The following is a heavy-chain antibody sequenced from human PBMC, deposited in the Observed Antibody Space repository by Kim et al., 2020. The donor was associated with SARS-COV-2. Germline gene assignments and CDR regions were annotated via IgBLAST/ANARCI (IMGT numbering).Heavy chain of an antibody. D-gene: IGHD2-2*01. Sequence: ASVKVSCKASGYTFTSYDINWVRQATGQGLEWMGWMNPNSGNTGYAQKFQGRVTMTRNTSISTAYMELSSLRSEDTAVYYCAREDIVVVPAALVNYYYYYMDVWGKGTTVTVSS. CDR2: MNPNSGNT. J-gene: IGHJ6*03. CDR3: AREDIVVVPAALVNYYYYYMDV. V-gene: IGHV1-8*01. CDR1: GYTFTSYD.